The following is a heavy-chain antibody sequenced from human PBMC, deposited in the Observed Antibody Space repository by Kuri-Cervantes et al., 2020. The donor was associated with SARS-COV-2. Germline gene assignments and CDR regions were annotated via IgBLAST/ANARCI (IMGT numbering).Heavy chain of an antibody. CDR1: GFTFSSYA. CDR2: ISYDGGNK. Sequence: GESLKISCAASGFTFSSYAMHWVRQAPGKGLEWVAVISYDGGNKYYADSVKGRFTISRDNSKNTLYLQMNSLRAEDMAVYYCARDSREYCSSTSCSWFDPWGQGTLVTVSS. D-gene: IGHD2-2*01. J-gene: IGHJ5*02. CDR3: ARDSREYCSSTSCSWFDP. V-gene: IGHV3-30*04.